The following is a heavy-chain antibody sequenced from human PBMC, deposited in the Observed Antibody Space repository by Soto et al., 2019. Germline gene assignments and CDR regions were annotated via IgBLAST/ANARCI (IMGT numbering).Heavy chain of an antibody. CDR2: ISYDGSNK. J-gene: IGHJ6*04. CDR3: AKDLLTMVRGVQTYYYYYGMEV. CDR1: GFTLSSYG. V-gene: IGHV3-30*18. D-gene: IGHD3-10*01. Sequence: GVSLRLSCAASGFTLSSYGMHCVRQAPGKGLEWVAVISYDGSNKYYADSVKGRFTISRDNSKNTLYLQMNSLRAEDTAVYYCAKDLLTMVRGVQTYYYYYGMEVWGKGTTVTVSS.